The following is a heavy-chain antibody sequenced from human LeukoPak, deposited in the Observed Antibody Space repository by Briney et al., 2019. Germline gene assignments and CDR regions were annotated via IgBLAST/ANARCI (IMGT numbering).Heavy chain of an antibody. J-gene: IGHJ5*02. CDR3: ARAPSSSSYYSSGWYWFDP. CDR2: IYPGDSDT. V-gene: IGHV5-51*01. D-gene: IGHD6-19*01. Sequence: GESLKISCKGSGYSFTSYWIGWVRQMPGKGLEWMGIIYPGDSDTRYSPSFQGQVTISADKSISTAYLQWSSLKASDTGMYYCARAPSSSSYYSSGWYWFDPRGQGTLVTVSS. CDR1: GYSFTSYW.